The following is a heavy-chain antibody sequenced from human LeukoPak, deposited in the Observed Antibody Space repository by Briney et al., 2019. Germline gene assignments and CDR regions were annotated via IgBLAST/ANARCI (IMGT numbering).Heavy chain of an antibody. CDR3: ARDVNGDYWFGY. D-gene: IGHD4-17*01. CDR1: GFTFSSYG. Sequence: GASLRLSCAASGFTFSSYGMHWVRQAPGKGLEWVAVIWYDGSNKYYADSVKGRFTISRDNSKNTLYLQMNSLRAEDTAVYYCARDVNGDYWFGYWGQGTLVTVSS. V-gene: IGHV3-33*01. CDR2: IWYDGSNK. J-gene: IGHJ4*02.